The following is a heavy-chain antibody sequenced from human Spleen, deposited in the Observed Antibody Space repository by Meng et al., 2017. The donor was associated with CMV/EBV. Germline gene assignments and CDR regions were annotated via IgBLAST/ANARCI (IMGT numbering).Heavy chain of an antibody. CDR1: YS. V-gene: IGHV3-21*01. Sequence: YSMNWVRQAPGKGLEWVSSISSSSSYIYYADSVKGRFTISRDNAKNSLYLQMNSLRAEDTAVYYCARDPRYCSSTSCHLGGNWFDPWGQGTLVTVSS. D-gene: IGHD2-2*01. CDR3: ARDPRYCSSTSCHLGGNWFDP. J-gene: IGHJ5*02. CDR2: ISSSSSYI.